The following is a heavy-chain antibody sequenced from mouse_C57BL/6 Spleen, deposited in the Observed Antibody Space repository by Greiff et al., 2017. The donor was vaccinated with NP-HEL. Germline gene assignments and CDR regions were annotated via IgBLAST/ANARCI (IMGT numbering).Heavy chain of an antibody. J-gene: IGHJ2*01. CDR3: ARLDTTVVATDYVDY. CDR1: GYTFTSYG. V-gene: IGHV1-81*01. CDR2: IYPRSGNT. Sequence: QVQLKQSGAELARPGASVKLSCKASGYTFTSYGISWVKQRTGQGLEWIGEIYPRSGNTYYNEKFKGKATLTADKSSSTAYMELRSLTSEDSAVYFCARLDTTVVATDYVDYWGQGTTLTVSS. D-gene: IGHD1-1*01.